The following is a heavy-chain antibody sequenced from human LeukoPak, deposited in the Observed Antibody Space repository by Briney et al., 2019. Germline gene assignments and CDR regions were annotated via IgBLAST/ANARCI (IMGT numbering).Heavy chain of an antibody. V-gene: IGHV3-7*01. CDR3: ATDRGWRTSGYYLYYFEY. J-gene: IGHJ4*02. CDR1: GFVFRNYF. CDR2: IKNDGSER. D-gene: IGHD3-3*01. Sequence: GGSLRLSCAASGFVFRNYFMSWVRQAPGKGLEWVASIKNDGSERYYVDSVRGRYTTSRDNTKNSLFLQMSSLRAEDTAVYYCATDRGWRTSGYYLYYFEYWGQGTLVTFSS.